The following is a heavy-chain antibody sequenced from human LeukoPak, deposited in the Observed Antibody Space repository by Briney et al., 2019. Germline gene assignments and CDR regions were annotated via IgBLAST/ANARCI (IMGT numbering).Heavy chain of an antibody. CDR1: GFTFSSYT. D-gene: IGHD7-27*01. CDR3: AKDGGLWVSTHWGDS. CDR2: ITTSDGNT. J-gene: IGHJ4*02. V-gene: IGHV3-23*01. Sequence: GGSLRLSCAASGFTFSSYTMSWVRQAPGKGLEWVSTITTSDGNTYYADSVKGRFTVSRDNSKNTLFLQMNSLRAEDTAVYYCAKDGGLWVSTHWGDSWGRGTLVTVSS.